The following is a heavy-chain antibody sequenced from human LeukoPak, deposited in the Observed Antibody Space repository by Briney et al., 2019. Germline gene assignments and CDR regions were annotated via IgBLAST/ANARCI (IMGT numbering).Heavy chain of an antibody. J-gene: IGHJ4*02. D-gene: IGHD3-9*01. CDR1: GGTFTTYA. Sequence: ASVKVSCKASGGTFTTYAINWVRQAPGQGLEWMGWISAYNGNTNYAQKLQGRVTMTTDTSTSTAYMELRSLRSDDTAVYYCARDRPYYDILTGPDYWGQGTLVTVSS. CDR2: ISAYNGNT. CDR3: ARDRPYYDILTGPDY. V-gene: IGHV1-18*01.